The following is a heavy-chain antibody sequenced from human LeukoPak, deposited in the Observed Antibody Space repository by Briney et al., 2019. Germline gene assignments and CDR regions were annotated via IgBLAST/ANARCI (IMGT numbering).Heavy chain of an antibody. V-gene: IGHV4-39*01. CDR3: ARHFVEDDSSGHY. CDR1: GGSISSYY. Sequence: SETLSLTCTVSGGSISSYYWSWIRQPPGKGLEWIGSIYYSGSTYYNPSLKSRVTISVDTSKNQFSLKLSSVTAADTAVYYCARHFVEDDSSGHYWGQGTLVTVSS. J-gene: IGHJ4*02. D-gene: IGHD3-22*01. CDR2: IYYSGST.